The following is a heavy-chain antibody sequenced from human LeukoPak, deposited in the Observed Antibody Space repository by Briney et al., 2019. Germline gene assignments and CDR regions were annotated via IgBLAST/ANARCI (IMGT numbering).Heavy chain of an antibody. D-gene: IGHD2-15*01. V-gene: IGHV3-74*01. CDR2: INSDGSST. J-gene: IGHJ4*02. CDR1: GFTVSSNY. CDR3: ASSTGYCSGGSCYSDY. Sequence: GGSLRLSCAASGFTVSSNYMSWVRQAPGEGLVWVSRINSDGSSTSYADSVKGRFTISRDNAKNTLYLQMNSLRAEDTAVYYCASSTGYCSGGSCYSDYWGQGTLVTVSS.